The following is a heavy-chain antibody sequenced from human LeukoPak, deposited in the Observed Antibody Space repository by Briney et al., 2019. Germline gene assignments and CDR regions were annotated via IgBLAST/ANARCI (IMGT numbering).Heavy chain of an antibody. J-gene: IGHJ3*02. V-gene: IGHV3-53*01. CDR1: GFTVSSNY. CDR3: ARGGSYLSAFDI. D-gene: IGHD1-26*01. CDR2: IHSGGNT. Sequence: GGSLRLSCAASGFTVSSNYMSWVRQAPGKGLEWVSVIHSGGNTYYADSVKGRFTISRDNSKNTLYLQMNSLRAEDTAVYYCARGGSYLSAFDIWGQGTMVTVSS.